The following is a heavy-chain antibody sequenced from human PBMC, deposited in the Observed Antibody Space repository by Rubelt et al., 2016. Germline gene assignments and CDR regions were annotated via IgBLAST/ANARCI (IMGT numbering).Heavy chain of an antibody. CDR1: GFNFRSYW. CDR2: IKEDGSVK. J-gene: IGHJ6*02. Sequence: VQLVESGGGVVQPGRSLRLSCAVSGFNFRSYWMNWVRQAPGKGLEWVANIKEDGSVKNYVGSMRGRFTISRDNVKKSRYLQMNSLRAEETAVYYCVRGGVDVWGQGTTVTVSS. CDR3: VRGGVDV. V-gene: IGHV3-7*01.